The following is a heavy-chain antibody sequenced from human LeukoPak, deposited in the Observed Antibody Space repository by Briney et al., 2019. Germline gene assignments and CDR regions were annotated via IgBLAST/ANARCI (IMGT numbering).Heavy chain of an antibody. CDR2: ISSSSTTI. J-gene: IGHJ4*02. D-gene: IGHD5-24*01. Sequence: PGGSLRLSCAASGFTFSSYSMNWVRQAPGEVREWVTYISSSSTTIYYADSVKGRFTISRDNAKTSLYLQMNSLRDEDTAVYYCARSDGLGYRGQGTLVTVSS. CDR3: ARSDGLGY. CDR1: GFTFSSYS. V-gene: IGHV3-48*02.